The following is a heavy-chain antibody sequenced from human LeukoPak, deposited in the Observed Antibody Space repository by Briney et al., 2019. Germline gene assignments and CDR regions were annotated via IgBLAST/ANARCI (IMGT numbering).Heavy chain of an antibody. CDR1: GGSISSSSYY. J-gene: IGHJ4*02. V-gene: IGHV4-39*07. D-gene: IGHD3-10*01. Sequence: PSETLSLTCTVSGGSISSSSYYWGWIRQPPGKGLEWIGSIYYSGSTNYNPSLKSRVTISVDTSKNQFSLKLSSVTAADTAVYYCARSSGSYYHMIHLGDYWGQGTLVTVSS. CDR2: IYYSGST. CDR3: ARSSGSYYHMIHLGDY.